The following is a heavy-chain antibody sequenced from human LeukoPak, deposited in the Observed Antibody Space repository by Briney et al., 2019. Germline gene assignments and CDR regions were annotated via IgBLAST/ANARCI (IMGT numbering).Heavy chain of an antibody. J-gene: IGHJ5*02. CDR2: INPNSGGT. D-gene: IGHD6-19*01. CDR3: ARGRSSGWWINWFDP. Sequence: ASVKVSCKASGYTFTGYYMHWVRQAPGQGLEWVGWINPNSGGTNYAQKFQGWVTMTRDTSISTAYMELSRLRSDDTAVYYCARGRSSGWWINWFDPWGQGTLVTVSS. V-gene: IGHV1-2*04. CDR1: GYTFTGYY.